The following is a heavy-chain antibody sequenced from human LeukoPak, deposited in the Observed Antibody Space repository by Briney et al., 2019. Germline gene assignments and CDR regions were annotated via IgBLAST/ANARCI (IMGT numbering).Heavy chain of an antibody. CDR3: AHGMIRGSGSYYHY. Sequence: WGSLRLSCAASGFTFSNYAVSWVRQAPGKGLEWVWAINVTGSSTNYADYVKGRFNISRDNSKNTVYLQMTSLRAKDTAIYYCAHGMIRGSGSYYHYGGEGTRDTVSS. CDR1: GFTFSNYA. CDR2: INVTGSST. V-gene: IGHV3-23*01. D-gene: IGHD3-10*01. J-gene: IGHJ4*02.